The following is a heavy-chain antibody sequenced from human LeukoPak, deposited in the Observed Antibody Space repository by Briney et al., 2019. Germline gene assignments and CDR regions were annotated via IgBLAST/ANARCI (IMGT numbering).Heavy chain of an antibody. CDR2: IFSNDDK. V-gene: IGHV2-5*01. CDR1: GFSLSTGGVG. D-gene: IGHD2-2*01. Sequence: SGPTLLHPTPTLTLTCTFSGFSLSTGGVGVGWIRQPPGKALEWLSLIFSNDDKRYRPSLKSRLSITKDTSNHQVVLTMTNMDPVDTATYHCAHRPCSITMCYSFDYWGQGTLVTVSS. J-gene: IGHJ4*02. CDR3: AHRPCSITMCYSFDY.